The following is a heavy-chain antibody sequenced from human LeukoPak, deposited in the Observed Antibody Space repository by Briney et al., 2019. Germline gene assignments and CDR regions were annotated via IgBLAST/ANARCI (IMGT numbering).Heavy chain of an antibody. CDR2: ISAYNGNT. J-gene: IGHJ6*03. Sequence: ASVKVSCKASGYTFTGYYMHWVRQAPGQGLEWMGWISAYNGNTNYAQKLQGRVTMTTDTSTSTAYMELRSLRSDDTAVYYCARYHSSSWYPFDYYYYMDVWGKGTTVTISS. CDR3: ARYHSSSWYPFDYYYYMDV. V-gene: IGHV1-18*04. CDR1: GYTFTGYY. D-gene: IGHD6-13*01.